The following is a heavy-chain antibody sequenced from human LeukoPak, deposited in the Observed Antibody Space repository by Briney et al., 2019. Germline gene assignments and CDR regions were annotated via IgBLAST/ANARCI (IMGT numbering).Heavy chain of an antibody. Sequence: ASVKVSCKTSGYTFTSFDINWVRQAAGQGLEWLGWMNPYTGKTGYAQKFQGRVTFTGDTSTRTAYMEVSSLTSEDTAVYYCAGAPSPYYYDSSAYYSDYWGRGTLVTVSS. V-gene: IGHV1-8*03. CDR2: MNPYTGKT. J-gene: IGHJ4*02. D-gene: IGHD3-22*01. CDR1: GYTFTSFD. CDR3: AGAPSPYYYDSSAYYSDY.